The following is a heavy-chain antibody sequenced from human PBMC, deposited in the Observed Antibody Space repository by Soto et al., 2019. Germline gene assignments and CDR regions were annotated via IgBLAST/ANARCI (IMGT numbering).Heavy chain of an antibody. CDR1: GFTFSSYS. J-gene: IGHJ6*03. CDR3: ARESALWYSSSSGYYYYMDV. V-gene: IGHV3-21*01. CDR2: ISSSSSYL. Sequence: GGSLRLSCAASGFTFSSYSMNWVRQAPGKGLEWVSSISSSSSYLYYADSVKGRFTISRDNAKNSLYPQMNSLRAEDTAVYYCARESALWYSSSSGYYYYMDVWGKWTTVTVSS. D-gene: IGHD6-6*01.